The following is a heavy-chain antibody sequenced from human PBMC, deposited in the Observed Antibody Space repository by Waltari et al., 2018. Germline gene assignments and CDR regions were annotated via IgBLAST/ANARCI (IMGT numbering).Heavy chain of an antibody. Sequence: QVQLQESGPGLVKPSETLSLTCTVSGGSISSYYWSWIRQPPGKGLEWIGYIYYSGSTNYNPSLKSRVTISVDTSKNQFSLKLSSVTAADTAVYYCARRIGDSDGPYFDYWGQGTLVTVSS. CDR3: ARRIGDSDGPYFDY. D-gene: IGHD2-15*01. J-gene: IGHJ4*02. V-gene: IGHV4-59*01. CDR1: GGSISSYY. CDR2: IYYSGST.